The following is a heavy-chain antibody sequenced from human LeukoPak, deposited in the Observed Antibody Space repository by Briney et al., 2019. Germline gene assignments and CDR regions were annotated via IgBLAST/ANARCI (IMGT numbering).Heavy chain of an antibody. V-gene: IGHV3-33*01. Sequence: ERSLRLSCAASGFTFSSYGMHWVRQAPGKGLEWVAVIWYDGSNKYYADSVKGRFTISRDNSKNTLYLQMNSLRAEDTAVYYCGRDSSGYPDYWGQGTLVTVSS. J-gene: IGHJ4*02. CDR2: IWYDGSNK. D-gene: IGHD3-22*01. CDR1: GFTFSSYG. CDR3: GRDSSGYPDY.